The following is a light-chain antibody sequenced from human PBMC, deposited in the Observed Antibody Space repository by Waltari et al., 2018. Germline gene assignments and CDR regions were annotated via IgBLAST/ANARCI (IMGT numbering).Light chain of an antibody. CDR1: SSDVGSYNL. V-gene: IGLV2-23*02. Sequence: QSALTQPASVSGSPGQSITISCTGTSSDVGSYNLLSCYQQHPGKAPKLMSYEASKRPSGVSNRFSGSKSGNTASLTISGLQAEDEADYYCCSYAGSSTFSYVFGTGTKVTVL. CDR3: CSYAGSSTFSYV. J-gene: IGLJ1*01. CDR2: EAS.